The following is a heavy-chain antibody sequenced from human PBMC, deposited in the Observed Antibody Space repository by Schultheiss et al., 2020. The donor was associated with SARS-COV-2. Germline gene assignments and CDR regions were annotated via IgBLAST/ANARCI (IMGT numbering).Heavy chain of an antibody. J-gene: IGHJ5*02. CDR3: TTYRPSGYYDSSGYPALNWFDP. Sequence: GGSLRLSCVASGLTFSKAWMSWVRQAPGKGLEWVGRIKSKTDGGTIDYAAPVKGRFTISRDDSKNMLYLQMNSLKTEDTAVYYCTTYRPSGYYDSSGYPALNWFDPWGQGTLVTVSS. D-gene: IGHD3-22*01. CDR1: GLTFSKAW. V-gene: IGHV3-15*01. CDR2: IKSKTDGGTI.